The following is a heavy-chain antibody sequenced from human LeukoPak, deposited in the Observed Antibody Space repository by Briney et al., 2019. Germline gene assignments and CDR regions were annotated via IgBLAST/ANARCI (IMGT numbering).Heavy chain of an antibody. J-gene: IGHJ4*02. D-gene: IGHD3-10*01. Sequence: KPPETLSLTCAVYGGSFSGYYWSWIRQPPGKGLEWIGEINHSGSTNYNPSLKSRVTISVDTSKNQFSLKLSSVTAADTAVYYCARGRYGSGSYPLGYWGQGTLVTVSS. CDR3: ARGRYGSGSYPLGY. V-gene: IGHV4-34*01. CDR1: GGSFSGYY. CDR2: INHSGST.